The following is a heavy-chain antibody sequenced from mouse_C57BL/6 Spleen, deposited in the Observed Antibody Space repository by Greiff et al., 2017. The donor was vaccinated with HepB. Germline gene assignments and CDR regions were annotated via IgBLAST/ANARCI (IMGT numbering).Heavy chain of an antibody. Sequence: EVQVVESGGGLVKPGGSLKLSCAASGFTFSDYGMHWVRQAPEKGLEWVAYISSGSSTIYYADTVKGRFTISRDNAKNTLFLQMTSLRSEDTAMYYCARETTMITTRAMDYWGQGTSVTVSS. V-gene: IGHV5-17*01. CDR3: ARETTMITTRAMDY. J-gene: IGHJ4*01. CDR2: ISSGSSTI. D-gene: IGHD2-4*01. CDR1: GFTFSDYG.